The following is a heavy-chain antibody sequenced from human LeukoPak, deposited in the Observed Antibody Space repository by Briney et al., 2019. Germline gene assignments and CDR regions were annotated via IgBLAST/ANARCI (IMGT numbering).Heavy chain of an antibody. Sequence: GGSLRLSCAASGFTFSSYWMSWVRQAPGKGLEWVARIKQDGSEKYYVDSVKGRFTISRDSSKNTLYLQMNSLRAEDTAVYYCAKDLGSVVTPPSLDYWGQGTLITVSS. CDR1: GFTFSSYW. V-gene: IGHV3-7*03. J-gene: IGHJ4*02. D-gene: IGHD4-23*01. CDR3: AKDLGSVVTPPSLDY. CDR2: IKQDGSEK.